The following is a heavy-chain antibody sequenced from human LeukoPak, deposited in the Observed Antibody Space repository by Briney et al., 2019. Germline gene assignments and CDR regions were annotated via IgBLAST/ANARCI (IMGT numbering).Heavy chain of an antibody. CDR1: GDSISSYY. Sequence: PSETLSLTCTVSGDSISSYYWTWIRQPPGRGLEYIGYFYYSGTTNYNPSLKSRVTISVDTSKNQLSLKLRSVTAADTAVYYCASASGGYYQYYMGVWGKGTTVTVAS. D-gene: IGHD2-15*01. V-gene: IGHV4-59*01. CDR2: FYYSGTT. CDR3: ASASGGYYQYYMGV. J-gene: IGHJ6*03.